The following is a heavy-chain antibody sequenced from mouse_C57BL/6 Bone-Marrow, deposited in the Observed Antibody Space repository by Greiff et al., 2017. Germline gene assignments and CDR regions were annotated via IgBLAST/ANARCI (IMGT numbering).Heavy chain of an antibody. D-gene: IGHD1-1*01. V-gene: IGHV1-26*01. J-gene: IGHJ2*01. CDR2: INPNNGGT. Sequence: VQLQHSGPELVKPGASVKISCKASGYTFTDYYMNWVKQSHGKSLEWIGEINPNNGGTSYNQKFKGKATLTVDKSSSTAYMQLRSLTSEDSAVYYCARGGFTTVVATWYFDYWGQGTTLTVSS. CDR3: ARGGFTTVVATWYFDY. CDR1: GYTFTDYY.